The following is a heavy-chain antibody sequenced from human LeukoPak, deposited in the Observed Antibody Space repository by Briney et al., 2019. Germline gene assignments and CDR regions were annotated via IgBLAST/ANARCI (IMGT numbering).Heavy chain of an antibody. Sequence: GGSLRLSCAASGFTFSSYGMHWVRQAPGKGLEGVAVIWYDGSNKYYADSVKGRFTISRDNSQNTLYLQMNSLRVEDTAVYYCAKDTGLVGATRYYFDYWGQGTLVTVSS. J-gene: IGHJ4*02. V-gene: IGHV3-33*06. CDR3: AKDTGLVGATRYYFDY. D-gene: IGHD1-26*01. CDR1: GFTFSSYG. CDR2: IWYDGSNK.